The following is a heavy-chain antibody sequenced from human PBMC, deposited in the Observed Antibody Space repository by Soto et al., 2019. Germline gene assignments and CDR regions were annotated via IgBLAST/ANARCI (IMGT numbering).Heavy chain of an antibody. D-gene: IGHD1-26*01. CDR1: GFTFSSYG. CDR3: ARDLLVGATGYYYYGMDV. Sequence: GGSLRLSCAASGFTFSSYGMHWVRQAPGKGLEWVAVIWYDGSNKYYADSVKGRFTISRDNSKNTLYLQMNSLRAEDTAVYYCARDLLVGATGYYYYGMDVWGQGTTVTVSS. V-gene: IGHV3-33*01. CDR2: IWYDGSNK. J-gene: IGHJ6*02.